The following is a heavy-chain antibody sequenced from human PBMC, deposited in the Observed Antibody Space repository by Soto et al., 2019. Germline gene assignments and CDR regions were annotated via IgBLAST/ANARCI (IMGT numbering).Heavy chain of an antibody. V-gene: IGHV1-24*01. CDR3: ATPRQYYDILTGYYSASDAFDI. CDR1: GYTLTELS. J-gene: IGHJ3*02. CDR2: FDPEDGET. Sequence: GASVKVSCKVSGYTLTELSMHWVRQAPGKGLEWMGGFDPEDGETIYALKFQGRVTMTEDTSTDTAYMELSSLRSGDTAVYYCATPRQYYDILTGYYSASDAFDIWGQGTMVTVSS. D-gene: IGHD3-9*01.